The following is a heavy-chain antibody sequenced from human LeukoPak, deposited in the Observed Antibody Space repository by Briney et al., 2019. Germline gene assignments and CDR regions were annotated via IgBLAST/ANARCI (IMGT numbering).Heavy chain of an antibody. V-gene: IGHV1-18*01. Sequence: ASVKVSCKASGYTFTSYGISWVRQAPGQGLAWMGWISAYNGNTNYAQKLQGRVTMTTDTSTSTAYMELRSLRSDDTAVYYCFLIAAAGTPVNWFDPWGQGTLVTVSS. CDR2: ISAYNGNT. CDR3: FLIAAAGTPVNWFDP. J-gene: IGHJ5*02. CDR1: GYTFTSYG. D-gene: IGHD6-13*01.